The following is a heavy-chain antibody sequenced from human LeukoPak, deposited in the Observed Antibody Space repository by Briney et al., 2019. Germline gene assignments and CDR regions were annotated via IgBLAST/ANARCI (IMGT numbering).Heavy chain of an antibody. D-gene: IGHD5-18*01. J-gene: IGHJ4*02. CDR1: GYTFTGYY. CDR2: INPNSGGT. Sequence: ASVKVSCKASGYTFTGYYMHWVRQAPGQGLEWMGWINPNSGGTNYAQKFQGRVTMTRDTSISTAYMELSRLRSDDTAVYYCARVGYSYGYYFDYWGQGTLDTVSS. V-gene: IGHV1-2*02. CDR3: ARVGYSYGYYFDY.